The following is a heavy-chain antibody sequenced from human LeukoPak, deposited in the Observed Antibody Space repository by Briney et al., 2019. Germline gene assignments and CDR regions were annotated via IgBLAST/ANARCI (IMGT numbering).Heavy chain of an antibody. CDR2: IYYSGST. V-gene: IGHV4-59*01. Sequence: SETLSLTCTVSGGSISSYYWSWIRQPPGKGLEWIGYIYYSGSTNYNPSLKSRVTISVDTSKNQFSLKLSSVTAADTAVYYCARGPYSGSYYSVNAFDIWGQGTMVTVSS. J-gene: IGHJ3*02. CDR1: GGSISSYY. D-gene: IGHD1-26*01. CDR3: ARGPYSGSYYSVNAFDI.